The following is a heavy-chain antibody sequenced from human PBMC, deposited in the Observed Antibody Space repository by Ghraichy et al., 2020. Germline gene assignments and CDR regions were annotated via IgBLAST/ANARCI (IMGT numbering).Heavy chain of an antibody. V-gene: IGHV1-46*01. Sequence: ASVKVSCKASGYTFTSYYMHWVRQAPGQGLEWMGIINPSGGSTSYAQKFQGRVTMTRDTSTSTVYMELSSLRSEDTAVYYCAREGEPYYYYYGMDVWGQGTTVTVSS. CDR2: INPSGGST. CDR1: GYTFTSYY. CDR3: AREGEPYYYYYGMDV. J-gene: IGHJ6*02. D-gene: IGHD1-26*01.